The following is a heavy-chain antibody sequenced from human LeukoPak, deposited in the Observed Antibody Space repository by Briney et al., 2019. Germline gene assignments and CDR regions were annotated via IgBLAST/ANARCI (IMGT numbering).Heavy chain of an antibody. CDR2: IYPGDSDT. V-gene: IGHV5-51*01. D-gene: IGHD5-12*01. CDR3: ARHVPKGSGYDYYYYGMDV. CDR1: GYSFTSYW. Sequence: GESLQISCKGSGYSFTSYWIGRVRQMPGKGLEWMGIIYPGDSDTRYSPSFQGQVTISADKSISTAYLQWSSLKASDTAMYYCARHVPKGSGYDYYYYGMDVWGQGTTVTVSS. J-gene: IGHJ6*02.